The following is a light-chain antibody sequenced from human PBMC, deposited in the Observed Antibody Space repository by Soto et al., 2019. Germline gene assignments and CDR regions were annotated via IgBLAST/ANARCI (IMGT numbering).Light chain of an antibody. V-gene: IGLV1-51*01. CDR3: AAWDSSLSVGV. Sequence: QSVLTQPPSVSAAPGESVAMSCSGSSSNIGGNFVSWYQQIPGTPPKVLIYDNDKRPSGIPDRFSGHKSGTSATLDITGLQNGDEADYYCAAWDSSLSVGVFGGGTKLTVL. CDR1: SSNIGGNF. CDR2: DND. J-gene: IGLJ3*02.